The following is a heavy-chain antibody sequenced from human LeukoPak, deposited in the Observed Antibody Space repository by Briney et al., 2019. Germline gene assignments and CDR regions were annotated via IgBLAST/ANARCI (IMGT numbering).Heavy chain of an antibody. D-gene: IGHD2-2*01. CDR2: INPNSGGT. V-gene: IGHV1-2*04. CDR3: ARDIRRIPLLSGAFDI. J-gene: IGHJ3*02. Sequence: ASVKVSCKASGYTFTGYYMHWVRQAPGQGLEWMGWINPNSGGTNCAQKFQGWVTMTRDTSISTAYMELSRLGSDDTAVYYCARDIRRIPLLSGAFDIWGQGTMVTVSS. CDR1: GYTFTGYY.